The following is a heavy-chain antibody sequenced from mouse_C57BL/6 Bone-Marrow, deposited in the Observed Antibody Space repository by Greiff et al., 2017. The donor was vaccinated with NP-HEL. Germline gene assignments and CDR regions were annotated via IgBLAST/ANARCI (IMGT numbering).Heavy chain of an antibody. V-gene: IGHV5-17*01. CDR3: AEIYVGYSFAY. CDR2: ISSGSSAI. D-gene: IGHD2-3*01. Sequence: DVQLVESGGGLVKPGGSLKLSCAASGFTFSDYGMHWVRQAPEKGLEWVAYISSGSSAINYADTVKGRFTISRDNAKNTLFLQMTSLRSEDTAMYYCAEIYVGYSFAYWGQGTLVTVSA. CDR1: GFTFSDYG. J-gene: IGHJ3*01.